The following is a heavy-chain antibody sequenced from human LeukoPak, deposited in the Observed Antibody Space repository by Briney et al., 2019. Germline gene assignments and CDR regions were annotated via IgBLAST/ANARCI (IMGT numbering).Heavy chain of an antibody. CDR1: GYTFTGYY. V-gene: IGHV1-2*02. CDR3: AIDYGDYGDAFDI. Sequence: GGPVKVSCKASGYTFTGYYMHWVRQAPGQGLEWMGWINPNSGGTNYAQKFQGRVTITRNTSISTAYMELSSLRSEDTAVYYCAIDYGDYGDAFDIWGQGTLVTVSS. CDR2: INPNSGGT. D-gene: IGHD4-17*01. J-gene: IGHJ3*02.